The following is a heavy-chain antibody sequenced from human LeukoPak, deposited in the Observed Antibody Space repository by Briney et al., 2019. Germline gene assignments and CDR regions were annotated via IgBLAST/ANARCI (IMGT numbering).Heavy chain of an antibody. D-gene: IGHD6-19*01. CDR1: GYTFTSYD. Sequence: GASVKVSCKASGYTFTSYDINWVRQAPGQGLEWMGGIIPIFGTANYAQKFQGRVTITTDESTSTAYMELSSLRSEDTAVYYCASAVVSGWSLDYFDYWGQGTLVTVSS. J-gene: IGHJ4*02. CDR2: IIPIFGTA. V-gene: IGHV1-69*05. CDR3: ASAVVSGWSLDYFDY.